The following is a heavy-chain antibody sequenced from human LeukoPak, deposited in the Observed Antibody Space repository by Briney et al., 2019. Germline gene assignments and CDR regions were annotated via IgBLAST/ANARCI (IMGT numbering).Heavy chain of an antibody. D-gene: IGHD3-22*01. CDR1: GFTFSDYY. J-gene: IGHJ5*02. V-gene: IGHV3-11*01. Sequence: GGSLRLSCAASGFTFSDYYMSWIRQAPGKGLEWVSYISSSGSTIYYADSVKGQFTISRDNAKNSLYLQMNSLRAEDTAVYYCARGQYYYDSSGYYNWFDPWGQGTLVTVSS. CDR2: ISSSGSTI. CDR3: ARGQYYYDSSGYYNWFDP.